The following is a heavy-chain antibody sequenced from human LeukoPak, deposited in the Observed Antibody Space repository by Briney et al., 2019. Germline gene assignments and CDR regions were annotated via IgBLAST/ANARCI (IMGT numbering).Heavy chain of an antibody. CDR2: ISAYNGNT. CDR1: GYTFTSYG. Sequence: ASVKVSCKASGYTFTSYGISWVRQATGQGLEWMGWISAYNGNTNYAQKLQGRVTMTTDTSTSTAYMELRSLRSDDTAVYYCAITVTGYYFDYWGQGTLVTVSS. V-gene: IGHV1-18*01. J-gene: IGHJ4*02. CDR3: AITVTGYYFDY. D-gene: IGHD4-17*01.